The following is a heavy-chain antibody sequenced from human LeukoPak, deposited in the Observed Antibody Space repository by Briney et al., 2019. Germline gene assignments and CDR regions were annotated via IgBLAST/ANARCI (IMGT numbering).Heavy chain of an antibody. D-gene: IGHD2-21*02. Sequence: PGGSLRLSCTASGFTFGDYAMSWVRQAPGKGLEWVSSISSSSSYIYYADSVKGRFTISRDNAKNSLYLQMNSLRVEDTALYYCAKDDFVSHFDYWGQGAQVTVSS. CDR1: GFTFGDYA. V-gene: IGHV3-21*01. CDR3: AKDDFVSHFDY. CDR2: ISSSSSYI. J-gene: IGHJ4*02.